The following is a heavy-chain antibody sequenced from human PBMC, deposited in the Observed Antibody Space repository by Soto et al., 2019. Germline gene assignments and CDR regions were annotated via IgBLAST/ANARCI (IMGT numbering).Heavy chain of an antibody. CDR1: GFTFSDSY. V-gene: IGHV3-11*01. CDR2: ISNSGDTI. D-gene: IGHD5-18*01. J-gene: IGHJ4*02. CDR3: ARGRIPF. Sequence: QVQLVESGGGLGKPGGSLRLSCAASGFTFSDSYMSWIRQAPGKGLEWISYISNSGDTIYYADSVKGRFTISRDNAKNSLYLQMNSLRAEDTAVYYCARGRIPFWGQGTLVTVSS.